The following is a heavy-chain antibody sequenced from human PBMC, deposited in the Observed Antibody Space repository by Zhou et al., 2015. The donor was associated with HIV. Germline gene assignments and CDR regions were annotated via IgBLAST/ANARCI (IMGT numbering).Heavy chain of an antibody. Sequence: QVLLVQSGAEVKKPGSSVKVSCEASGGTFSNYAVSWVRQAPGQGLEWMGGIIPMFGTSNDAQKFQGRVTITADRSTSTAYMELRSLRAEDTATYYCARERGGGTRPDWRYFDLWGRGTLVIVSS. D-gene: IGHD3-16*01. CDR3: ARERGGGTRPDWRYFDL. CDR2: IIPMFGTS. CDR1: GGTFSNYA. J-gene: IGHJ2*01. V-gene: IGHV1-69*06.